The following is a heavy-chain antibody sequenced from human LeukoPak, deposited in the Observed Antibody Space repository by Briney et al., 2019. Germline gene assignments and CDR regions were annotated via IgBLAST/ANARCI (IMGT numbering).Heavy chain of an antibody. CDR1: GYTFTSYG. CDR3: ARVGVTTIWYYFDY. D-gene: IGHD4-11*01. V-gene: IGHV1-2*02. CDR2: INPNSGGT. Sequence: ASVKVSCKASGYTFTSYGISWVRQAPGQGLEWMGWINPNSGGTNYAQKFQGRVTMTRDTSISTAYMELSRLRSDDTAVYYCARVGVTTIWYYFDYWGQGTLVTVSS. J-gene: IGHJ4*02.